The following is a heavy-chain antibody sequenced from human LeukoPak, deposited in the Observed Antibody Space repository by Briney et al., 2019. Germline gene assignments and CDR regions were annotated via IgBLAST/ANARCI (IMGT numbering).Heavy chain of an antibody. CDR2: LSRGGATT. D-gene: IGHD2-8*01. J-gene: IGHJ4*02. CDR3: AKEQRIRHCSEGVCMEGYYFDY. Sequence: GGSLRLSCTGSGFNFNMFAMNWVRQAPGQGLEWVSGLSRGGATTNYADSVKGRFTISRDKSKNMVFLRMNSLRPEDTAVYYCAKEQRIRHCSEGVCMEGYYFDYWGQGTLVTVSS. V-gene: IGHV3-23*01. CDR1: GFNFNMFA.